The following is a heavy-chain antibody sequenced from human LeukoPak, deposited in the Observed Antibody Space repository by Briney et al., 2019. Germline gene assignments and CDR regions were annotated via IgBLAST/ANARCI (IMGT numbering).Heavy chain of an antibody. Sequence: PGGSLRLSCAASGFTFSSYAMHWVRQAPGKGLEWVAVISYDGSNKYYADSVKGRFTISRDNSKNTLYLQMNSLRAEDTAVYYCARDGQTVYNWNDLAYWGQGTLVTVSS. CDR3: ARDGQTVYNWNDLAY. V-gene: IGHV3-30-3*01. CDR2: ISYDGSNK. CDR1: GFTFSSYA. D-gene: IGHD1-1*01. J-gene: IGHJ4*02.